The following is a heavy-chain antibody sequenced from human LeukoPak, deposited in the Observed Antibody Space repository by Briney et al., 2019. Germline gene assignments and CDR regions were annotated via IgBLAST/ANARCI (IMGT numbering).Heavy chain of an antibody. CDR1: GGSVSSGSYY. J-gene: IGHJ5*02. CDR2: IYYSGST. V-gene: IGHV4-61*01. D-gene: IGHD6-13*01. Sequence: PSETLSFTCTVSGGSVSSGSYYWSWIRQPPGKGLEWIGYIYYSGSTNYNPSLKSRVTISVDTSKNQFSLKLSSVTAADTAVYYCATSSSSWFSNINWFDPWGQGTLVTVSS. CDR3: ATSSSSWFSNINWFDP.